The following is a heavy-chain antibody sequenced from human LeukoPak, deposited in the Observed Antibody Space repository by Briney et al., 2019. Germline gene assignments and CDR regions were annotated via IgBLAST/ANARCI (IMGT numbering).Heavy chain of an antibody. CDR2: ISSSSSYI. D-gene: IGHD3-22*01. CDR1: GFTFSSYS. V-gene: IGHV3-21*01. Sequence: PGGSLRLSCAASGFTFSSYSMNWVRQAPGKGLEWVSSISSSSSYIYYADSVKGRFTISRDNAKNSLYLQMNSLRAEDTAVYYCARNFGGGDSSGPYYWGQGTLVTASS. J-gene: IGHJ4*02. CDR3: ARNFGGGDSSGPYY.